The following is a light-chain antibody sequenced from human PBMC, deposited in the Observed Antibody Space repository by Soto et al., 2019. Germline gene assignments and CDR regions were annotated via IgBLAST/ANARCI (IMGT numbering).Light chain of an antibody. CDR2: KAS. V-gene: IGKV1-5*03. CDR1: QSISSW. J-gene: IGKJ1*01. CDR3: QQYGSSSPWT. Sequence: DIQMTQSPSTLSASVGDRVTITCRASQSISSWLAWYQQKPGRAPKLLIYKASSLETGVPSRFSGSGSGTEFPLIITGLQPDDFVSYYCQQYGSSSPWTFGQGTKVEIK.